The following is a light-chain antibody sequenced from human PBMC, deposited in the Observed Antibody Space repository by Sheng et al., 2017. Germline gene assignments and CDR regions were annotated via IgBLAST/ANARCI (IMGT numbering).Light chain of an antibody. V-gene: IGLV2-23*02. CDR3: CSYAGRNTWI. CDR1: SSDIGSFNE. Sequence: QSALTQPASVSGSPGQSITISCTGSSSDIGSFNEVSWFQQHPGKAPRLVIYEVTERPSGVSNRFSGSKSDNTASLTVSGLLPEDEAYYYCCSYAGRNTWIFGGGTKLAVL. J-gene: IGLJ2*01. CDR2: EVT.